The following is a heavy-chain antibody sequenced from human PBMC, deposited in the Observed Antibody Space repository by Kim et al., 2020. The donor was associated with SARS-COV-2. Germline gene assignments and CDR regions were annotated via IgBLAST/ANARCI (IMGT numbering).Heavy chain of an antibody. J-gene: IGHJ4*02. CDR3: AKDSGLYYDILTGYDY. V-gene: IGHV3-9*01. Sequence: GGSLRLSCAASGFTFDDYAMHWVRQAPGKGLEWVSGISWNSGSIGYADSVKGRFTISRDNAKNSLYLQMNSLRAEDTALYYCAKDSGLYYDILTGYDYWGQGTLVTVSS. CDR1: GFTFDDYA. CDR2: ISWNSGSI. D-gene: IGHD3-9*01.